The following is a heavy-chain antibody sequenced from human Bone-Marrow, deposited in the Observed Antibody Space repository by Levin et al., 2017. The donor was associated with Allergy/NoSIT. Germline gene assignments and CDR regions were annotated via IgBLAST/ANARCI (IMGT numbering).Heavy chain of an antibody. CDR2: INPNSGGT. Sequence: ASVKVSCKASGYTFTGYYMHWVRQAPGQGLEWMGWINPNSGGTNYAQKFQGWVTMTRDTSISTAYMELSRLRSDDTAVYYCARGGSPHSPYYYYYGMDVWGQGTTVTVSS. CDR3: ARGGSPHSPYYYYYGMDV. CDR1: GYTFTGYY. V-gene: IGHV1-2*04. D-gene: IGHD1-26*01. J-gene: IGHJ6*02.